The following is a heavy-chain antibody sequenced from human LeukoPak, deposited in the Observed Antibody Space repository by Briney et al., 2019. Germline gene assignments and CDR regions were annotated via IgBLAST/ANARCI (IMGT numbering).Heavy chain of an antibody. CDR2: IYHSGST. J-gene: IGHJ5*02. Sequence: SETLSLTCTVSGYSISSGYYWGWIRQPPGKGLEWIGSIYHSGSTYYNPSLKSRVTISVDTSKNQFSLKLSSVTAADTAVYYCARGQGEQLVRRWFDPWGQGTLVTVSS. D-gene: IGHD6-6*01. V-gene: IGHV4-38-2*02. CDR3: ARGQGEQLVRRWFDP. CDR1: GYSISSGYY.